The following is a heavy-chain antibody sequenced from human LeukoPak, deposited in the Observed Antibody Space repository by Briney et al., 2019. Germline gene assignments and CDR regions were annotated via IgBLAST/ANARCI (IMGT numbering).Heavy chain of an antibody. V-gene: IGHV3-21*01. CDR1: GFTFSSYS. Sequence: GGSLRLSCAASGFTFSSYSMNWVRQAPGKGLEWVSSISSSSSYIYYADSVKGRFTISRDNAKNSLYLQMNSLRAEDTAVYYCAREGTYYYDSSGYRDYFDYWGQGTLVTVSS. D-gene: IGHD3-22*01. CDR3: AREGTYYYDSSGYRDYFDY. CDR2: ISSSSSYI. J-gene: IGHJ4*02.